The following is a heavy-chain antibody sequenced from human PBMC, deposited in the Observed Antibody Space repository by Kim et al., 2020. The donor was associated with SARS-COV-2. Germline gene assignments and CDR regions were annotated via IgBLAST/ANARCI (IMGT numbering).Heavy chain of an antibody. J-gene: IGHJ4*02. CDR3: ARRRTGYHSPLAT. V-gene: IGHV5-51*01. CDR1: GYSFSNYW. CDR2: IYPGDSDT. Sequence: GESLKIYCKASGYSFSNYWIGWVRQMPGKGLEWMGIIYPGDSDTRYSPSFEGQVTMSADKSISTAYLQWSSLKAADTAMYYCARRRTGYHSPLATWGQGTLVTVSS. D-gene: IGHD3-9*01.